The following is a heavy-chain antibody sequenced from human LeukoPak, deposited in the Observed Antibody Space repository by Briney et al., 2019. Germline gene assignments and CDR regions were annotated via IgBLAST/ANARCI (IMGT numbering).Heavy chain of an antibody. Sequence: PSETLSLTCGVSGGPLGRFYWTWIRQAPGKGPEWIGEVNHSGSANYNPSLKSRVTISLDASQNQFSLSLSSVTAADMAVYFCAKGVDFTAHFARWGQGTRVTVSS. CDR1: GGPLGRFY. V-gene: IGHV4-34*01. CDR2: VNHSGSA. J-gene: IGHJ4*02. D-gene: IGHD3-3*01. CDR3: AKGVDFTAHFAR.